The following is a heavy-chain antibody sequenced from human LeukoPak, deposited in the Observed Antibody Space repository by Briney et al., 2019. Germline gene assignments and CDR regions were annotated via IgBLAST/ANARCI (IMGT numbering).Heavy chain of an antibody. V-gene: IGHV4-31*03. CDR3: ARDFKYYGSSGYYAFDI. D-gene: IGHD3-22*01. CDR1: GGSISSGGYY. J-gene: IGHJ3*02. CDR2: IYYSGST. Sequence: SQTLSLTCTVSGGSISSGGYYWSWIRQHPGKGLGWIGYIYYSGSTYYNPSLKSRVTISVDTSKNQFSLKLTSVTAADTAIYYCARDFKYYGSSGYYAFDIWGQGTMVTVSS.